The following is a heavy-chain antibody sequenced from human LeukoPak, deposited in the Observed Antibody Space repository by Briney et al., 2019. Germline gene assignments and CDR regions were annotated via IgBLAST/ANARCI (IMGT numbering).Heavy chain of an antibody. CDR3: AKPRGPYYYYYYMDV. CDR2: IKPDGSEK. J-gene: IGHJ6*03. CDR1: GFTLSNFW. D-gene: IGHD1-14*01. V-gene: IGHV3-7*01. Sequence: GGSLRLSCTASGFTLSNFWMGWVRQTPGKGLECVANIKPDGSEKYYVDSVKGRFTISRDNAKNSLFLQMNSLRAEDTAVYYCAKPRGPYYYYYYMDVWGKGTTVTVSS.